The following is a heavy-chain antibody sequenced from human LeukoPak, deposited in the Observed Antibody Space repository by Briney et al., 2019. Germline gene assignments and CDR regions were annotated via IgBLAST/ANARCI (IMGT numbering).Heavy chain of an antibody. CDR1: GYTFTSYD. CDR3: ARRVAASGTTLGF. D-gene: IGHD6-13*01. CDR2: MNPNSGNT. J-gene: IGHJ4*02. V-gene: IGHV1-8*02. Sequence: GASVKVSCKASGYTFTSYDINWVRQATGQGLEWMGWMNPNSGNTGYAQKFQGRVTMTRNTSISTAYMELSSLRSEDRAVYYCARRVAASGTTLGFWGQGTLVTVSS.